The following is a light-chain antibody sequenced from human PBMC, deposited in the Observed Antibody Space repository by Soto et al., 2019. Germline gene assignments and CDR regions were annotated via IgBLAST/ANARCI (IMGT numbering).Light chain of an antibody. V-gene: IGLV6-57*04. J-gene: IGLJ2*01. CDR1: SVGIASNY. CDR2: EDK. CDR3: QSYDTSSVV. Sequence: NFMLTQPHSVSESPGTTVTISCTRSSVGIASNYVQWYQQRPGSAPTTVIYEDKQRPSEVPDRFSGSTDSSSNSASLTISGLKTEDEADYYCQSYDTSSVVFGGGTKLTVL.